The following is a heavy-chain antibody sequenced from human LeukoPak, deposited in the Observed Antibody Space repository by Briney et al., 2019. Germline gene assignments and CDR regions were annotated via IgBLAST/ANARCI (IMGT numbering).Heavy chain of an antibody. CDR3: VRGHRYSGSCLDY. J-gene: IGHJ4*02. Sequence: GGSLRLSCAASGFTFSTYWMSWVRQAPGKGLEWVANIKQDGSEKYYVDSVKGRFTISRDNAKNSLYLQMNSLTAGDTAVYYCVRGHRYSGSCLDYWGQGTLVTVSS. CDR2: IKQDGSEK. D-gene: IGHD1-26*01. V-gene: IGHV3-7*01. CDR1: GFTFSTYW.